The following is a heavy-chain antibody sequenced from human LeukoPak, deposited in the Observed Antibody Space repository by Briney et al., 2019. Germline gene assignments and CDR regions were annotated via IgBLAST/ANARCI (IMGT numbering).Heavy chain of an antibody. CDR1: GGSISSYY. CDR2: IYYSGST. D-gene: IGHD6-19*01. CDR3: ARGWGAITVAGTTDY. Sequence: SETLSLTCTVSGGSISSYYWSWIRQPPGKGLEWIGYIYYSGSTNYNPSLKSRVTISVDTSKNQFSLKLSSVTAADTAVYYCARGWGAITVAGTTDYWGQGTLVTASS. V-gene: IGHV4-59*01. J-gene: IGHJ4*02.